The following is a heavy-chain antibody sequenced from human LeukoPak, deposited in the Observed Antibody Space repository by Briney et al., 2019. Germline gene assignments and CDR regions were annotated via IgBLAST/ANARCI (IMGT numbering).Heavy chain of an antibody. CDR1: GFTFSDFY. V-gene: IGHV3-11*04. J-gene: IGHJ4*02. D-gene: IGHD6-6*01. CDR3: ARDPLGYSSSSPLFDY. Sequence: GGSLRLSCAASGFTFSDFYMSWIRQAPGKGLEWVSYMSSSGGTIYYADSVKGRFTISRDNAKNSLYLQMNSLRAEDTAVYYCARDPLGYSSSSPLFDYWGQGTLVTVSS. CDR2: MSSSGGTI.